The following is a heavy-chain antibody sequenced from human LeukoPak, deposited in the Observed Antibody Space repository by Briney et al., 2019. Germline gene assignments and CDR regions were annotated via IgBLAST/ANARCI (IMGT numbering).Heavy chain of an antibody. J-gene: IGHJ4*02. Sequence: GGPLRLSCVGSGFTFSNHQMNWVRQAPGKGLEWVAKIKQDGGEKHYVDSVKGRFTISRDNAKNSLYLQMTSLRVEDTAIYYCVRWNYVSGGWALDCWGQGNLGSVSS. V-gene: IGHV3-7*05. CDR2: IKQDGGEK. D-gene: IGHD3-10*01. CDR1: GFTFSNHQ. CDR3: VRWNYVSGGWALDC.